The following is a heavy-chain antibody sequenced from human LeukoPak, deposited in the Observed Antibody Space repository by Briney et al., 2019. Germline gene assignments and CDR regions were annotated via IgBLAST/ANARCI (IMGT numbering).Heavy chain of an antibody. CDR3: VRQKKSHGNFDY. D-gene: IGHD1-26*01. J-gene: IGHJ4*02. Sequence: PGGSLRLSCAASGFTFSSYWMHWVRQAPGKGLVWVSRINSDGSSTSYADSVKGRFTISRENAKNSLYLQMNSLRVEDTAVYYCVRQKKSHGNFDYWGQGTLVTVSS. CDR1: GFTFSSYW. V-gene: IGHV3-74*01. CDR2: INSDGSST.